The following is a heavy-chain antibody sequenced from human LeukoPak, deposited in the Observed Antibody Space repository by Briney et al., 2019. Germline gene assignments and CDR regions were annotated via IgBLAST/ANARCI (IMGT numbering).Heavy chain of an antibody. CDR1: NYTFTSYG. CDR3: ARDKAVTTELTQYFQH. V-gene: IGHV1-18*01. CDR2: INAYNGDT. D-gene: IGHD4-11*01. Sequence: ASVKVSCKASNYTFTSYGISWVRQAPGQGLEWMAWINAYNGDTNYAQKLQVRVTMTTDTSTSTAYMELRSLTSDDTAVYYCARDKAVTTELTQYFQHWGQGTLVTVSS. J-gene: IGHJ1*01.